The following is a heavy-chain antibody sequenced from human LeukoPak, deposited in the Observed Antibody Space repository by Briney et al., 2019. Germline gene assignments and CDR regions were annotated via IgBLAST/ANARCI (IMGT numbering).Heavy chain of an antibody. CDR1: GYTFTNYG. V-gene: IGHV1-18*01. D-gene: IGHD3-10*01. Sequence: ASVKVSCKASGYTFTNYGVSWVRQAPGQGLEWMGWISVYNGNTDYAQKLQGRVTMTTDTSTSTAYMELRSLRSDDTAVYYCARGPRDGSGSSYFQHWGQGTLVTVSS. CDR2: ISVYNGNT. CDR3: ARGPRDGSGSSYFQH. J-gene: IGHJ1*01.